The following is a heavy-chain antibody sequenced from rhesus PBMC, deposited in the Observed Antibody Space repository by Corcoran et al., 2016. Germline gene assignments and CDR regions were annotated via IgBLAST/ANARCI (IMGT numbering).Heavy chain of an antibody. J-gene: IGHJ4*01. CDR2: IYGNSAST. Sequence: QVQQQESGPGLVKPSETLSLTCAVSGGSISADYSWGWIRHPPGKGLEWIGKIYGNSASTYSNPSLKSRVTISEDTSKNQFSLKLSSVTAADTAVYYCARMGSGDSYYFDYWGQGVLVTVSS. D-gene: IGHD2-21*01. V-gene: IGHV4S7*01. CDR3: ARMGSGDSYYFDY. CDR1: GGSISADYS.